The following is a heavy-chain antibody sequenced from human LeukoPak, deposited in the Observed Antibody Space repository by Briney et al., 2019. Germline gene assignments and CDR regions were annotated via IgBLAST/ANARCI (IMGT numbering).Heavy chain of an antibody. V-gene: IGHV4-34*01. CDR3: ARGGARITTIVVAHHFDN. D-gene: IGHD3-22*01. CDR2: INHSGST. CDR1: GGSFSGYY. J-gene: IGHJ4*02. Sequence: SETLSLTCAVYGGSFSGYYWSWIRQPPGKGLEWIGEINHSGSTNYNPSLKSRVTISVDTSKNQFSLKLSSVTAADTAVYYCARGGARITTIVVAHHFDNWGQGILVTVSS.